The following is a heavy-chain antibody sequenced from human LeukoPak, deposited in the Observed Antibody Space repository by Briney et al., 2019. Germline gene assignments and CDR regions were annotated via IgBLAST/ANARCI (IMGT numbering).Heavy chain of an antibody. J-gene: IGHJ3*02. D-gene: IGHD3-22*01. CDR2: TYYSGST. CDR1: GGSISSSSYY. Sequence: SETLSLTCTVSGGSISSSSYYWGWIRQPPGKGLEWIGSTYYSGSTYYNPSLKSRVTISVDTSKNQFSLKLSSVTAADTAVYYCAREYYYDSSVLWIWGQGTMVTVSS. V-gene: IGHV4-39*02. CDR3: AREYYYDSSVLWI.